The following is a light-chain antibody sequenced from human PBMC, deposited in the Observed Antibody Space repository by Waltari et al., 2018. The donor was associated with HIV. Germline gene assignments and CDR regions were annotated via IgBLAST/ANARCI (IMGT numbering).Light chain of an antibody. CDR2: DAS. CDR1: QAISNS. V-gene: IGKV1-16*02. CDR3: QQYNTYPLT. J-gene: IGKJ4*01. Sequence: DIQMTQSPSSLSASLGDRVTITCRASQAISNSLAWFRQKPGKAPQSLIFDASSLQSGVPSKFRGSGSGTDFTRTINNLQPEDFATHYCQQYNTYPLTFGGGTTVEIK.